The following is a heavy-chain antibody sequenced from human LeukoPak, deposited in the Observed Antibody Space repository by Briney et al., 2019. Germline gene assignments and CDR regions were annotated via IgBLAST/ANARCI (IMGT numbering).Heavy chain of an antibody. CDR1: GYTFTSYD. CDR2: MNPNSGNT. CDR3: ARGFGYSSSWVRRKTLYYFDY. J-gene: IGHJ4*02. V-gene: IGHV1-8*01. Sequence: ASVKVSCKASGYTFTSYDINWVRQATGQGLEWMGWMNPNSGNTGYAQKFQGRVTMTRNTSISTAYMELSSLRSEDTAVYYCARGFGYSSSWVRRKTLYYFDYWGQGTLVTVSS. D-gene: IGHD6-13*01.